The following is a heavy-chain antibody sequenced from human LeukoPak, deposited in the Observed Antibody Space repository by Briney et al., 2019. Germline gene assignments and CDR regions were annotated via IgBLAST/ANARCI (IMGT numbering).Heavy chain of an antibody. V-gene: IGHV4-39*07. CDR1: GGSISSSSYY. CDR2: VYYSGST. Sequence: SETLSLTCTVSGGSISSSSYYWGWIRQPPGKRLEWIGSVYYSGSTYYNPSLKSRVTISEDTSKNQFSLKLSSVTAADTAVYYCARGKMATLKSNALDVWGQGTVVTVSS. CDR3: ARGKMATLKSNALDV. D-gene: IGHD5-24*01. J-gene: IGHJ3*01.